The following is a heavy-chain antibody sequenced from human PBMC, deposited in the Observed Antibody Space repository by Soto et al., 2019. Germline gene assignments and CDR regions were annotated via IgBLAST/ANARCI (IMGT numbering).Heavy chain of an antibody. CDR2: ISSSSSYI. V-gene: IGHV3-21*01. J-gene: IGHJ5*02. CDR3: ARDPSPMTTVTTVST. Sequence: PGGSLRLSCAASGFTFSSYSMNWVPQAPGKGLEWVSSISSSSSYIYYADSVKGRFTISRDNAKNSLYLQMNSLRAEDTAVYYCARDPSPMTTVTTVSTWGQGTLVTVSS. CDR1: GFTFSSYS. D-gene: IGHD4-17*01.